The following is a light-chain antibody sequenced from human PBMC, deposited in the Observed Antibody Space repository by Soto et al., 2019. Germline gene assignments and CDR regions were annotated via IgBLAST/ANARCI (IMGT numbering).Light chain of an antibody. V-gene: IGLV1-47*01. CDR1: SSSIGINY. CDR2: RNN. J-gene: IGLJ3*02. Sequence: QSVLTQPPSASGTPGQRVTISCAGSSSSIGINYVHCFQQFPGTAPKLLICRNNQRPSGVPDRFSGSKSGTSASLAITGLRSEDEADYYCATWDDSLSGLVFGGGTKLTVL. CDR3: ATWDDSLSGLV.